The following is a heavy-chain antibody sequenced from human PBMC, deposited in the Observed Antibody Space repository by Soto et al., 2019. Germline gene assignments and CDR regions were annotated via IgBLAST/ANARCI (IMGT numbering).Heavy chain of an antibody. CDR2: IIPMFGTA. J-gene: IGHJ2*01. Sequence: SVKVSGKASGGAFRSYSIGWVRQAPGQGLEWMGGIIPMFGTANYAQKFQGRVTITADESTRTVYMELRGLRSEDAAVDYCARAREVAGYSELWALG. V-gene: IGHV1-69*01. CDR3: ARAREVAGYSEL. D-gene: IGHD1-26*01. CDR1: GGAFRSYS.